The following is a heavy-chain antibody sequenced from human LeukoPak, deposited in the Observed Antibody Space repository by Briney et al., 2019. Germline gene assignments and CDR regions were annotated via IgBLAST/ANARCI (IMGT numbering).Heavy chain of an antibody. CDR1: GFTFSSYA. J-gene: IGHJ3*02. Sequence: PGRSLRLSCAASGFTFSSYAMHWVRQAPGKGLEWVAVISYDGSNKYYADSVKGRFTISRDNSKNTLYLQMNSLRAEDTAVYYCAKDLGYCSSTRCSVAFDIWGQGTMVTVSS. V-gene: IGHV3-30-3*01. D-gene: IGHD2-2*03. CDR2: ISYDGSNK. CDR3: AKDLGYCSSTRCSVAFDI.